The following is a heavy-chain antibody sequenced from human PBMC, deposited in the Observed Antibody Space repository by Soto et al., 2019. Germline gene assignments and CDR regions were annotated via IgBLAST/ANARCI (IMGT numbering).Heavy chain of an antibody. CDR3: TTDPVTMIVVVPSSG. Sequence: GSLRISCAASGFTFSNAWMNWVRQATGKGLEWVGRIKSKTDGGTTDYAAPVKGRFTISRDDSKNTLYLQMNSLKTEDTAVYYCTTDPVTMIVVVPSSGWGQGTLVTVSS. D-gene: IGHD3-22*01. J-gene: IGHJ4*02. CDR2: IKSKTDGGTT. CDR1: GFTFSNAW. V-gene: IGHV3-15*07.